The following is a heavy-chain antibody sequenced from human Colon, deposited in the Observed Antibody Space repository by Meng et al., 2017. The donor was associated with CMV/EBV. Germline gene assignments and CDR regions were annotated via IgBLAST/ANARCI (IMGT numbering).Heavy chain of an antibody. D-gene: IGHD2-8*02. CDR3: ARHSLTILTD. Sequence: NTLTGAGPALVKPPPTLTLTCTFPGLSLMTTGAGVAWVRQTPGKAPELLALIHWDDYKRYCPSLKNRLNITKDTSKTQVVLSMTDLDPADTGTFYCARHSLTILTDWGQGALVTVSS. V-gene: IGHV2-5*02. J-gene: IGHJ4*02. CDR1: GLSLMTTGAG. CDR2: IHWDDYK.